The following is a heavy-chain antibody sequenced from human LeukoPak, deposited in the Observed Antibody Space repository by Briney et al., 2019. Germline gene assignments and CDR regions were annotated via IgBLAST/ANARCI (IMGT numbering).Heavy chain of an antibody. J-gene: IGHJ4*02. D-gene: IGHD1-26*01. CDR3: ARHLRAVGATRYFDY. CDR2: MYYSGTT. V-gene: IGHV4-39*01. CDR1: GGSISSSSYY. Sequence: SETLSLTCTVSGGSISSSSYYWGWIRQPPGEGLEWIGSMYYSGTTYYSPSLQSRATISVDTSKNQFSLNLSSVTAADTAVYYCARHLRAVGATRYFDYWGQGTLVTVSS.